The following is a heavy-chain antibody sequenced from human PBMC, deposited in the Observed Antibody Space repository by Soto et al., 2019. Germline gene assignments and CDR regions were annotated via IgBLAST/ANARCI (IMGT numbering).Heavy chain of an antibody. J-gene: IGHJ5*02. Sequence: QAQVVQSGAEARAPGASVKVSCKASGYIFTSYYIHWVRQAPGQGLEYLGVAYPHAATTYVAQKFQGRITVTMDRSTSTVDMELTSLTPEDTAVSYGARERDRAYWFDPWGQGTLVTVSS. CDR2: AYPHAATT. V-gene: IGHV1-46*03. CDR3: ARERDRAYWFDP. CDR1: GYIFTSYY.